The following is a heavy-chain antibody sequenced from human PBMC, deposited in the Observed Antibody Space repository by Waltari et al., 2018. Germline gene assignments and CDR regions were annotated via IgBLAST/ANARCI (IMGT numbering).Heavy chain of an antibody. V-gene: IGHV3-23*01. CDR2: ISGSDGRT. D-gene: IGHD3-22*01. J-gene: IGHJ4*02. CDR1: GFLFSDYA. Sequence: EVQLLESGGGLIQPGGSLRLSCAASGFLFSDYAMNWVRQAPGNGLGWVSEISGSDGRTHYAGSVKGRFTISRDNSKNTLYLQMNGRRVEDTAVYFCARQNDYDSSLYNYPFDYWGRGTLVIVSS. CDR3: ARQNDYDSSLYNYPFDY.